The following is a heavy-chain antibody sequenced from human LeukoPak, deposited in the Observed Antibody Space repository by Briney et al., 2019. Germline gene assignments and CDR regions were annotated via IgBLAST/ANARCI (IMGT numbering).Heavy chain of an antibody. D-gene: IGHD2-2*01. CDR2: IIPIFGTA. CDR1: GGTFSSYA. J-gene: IGHJ4*02. V-gene: IGHV1-69*13. CDR3: ARAYCRSTSCYPVDF. Sequence: SVKASCKASGGTFSSYAISWVRQAPGQGLEWMGGIIPIFGTANYAQKFQGRVTITADESTSTAYMELSSLRSEDTAVYYCARAYCRSTSCYPVDFWGQGTLVTVSS.